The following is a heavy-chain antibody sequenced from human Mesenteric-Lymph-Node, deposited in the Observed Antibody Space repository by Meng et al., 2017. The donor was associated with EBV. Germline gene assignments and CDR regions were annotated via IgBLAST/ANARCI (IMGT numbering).Heavy chain of an antibody. Sequence: QVQLQESGPGLVKPSGILSLTCAVPGGSITTYNWWSWVRQPPGKGLEWIGEVFHSGTTNSNASLRSRLTISVDKSKNQFSLKLTSVTAADTAVYYCAKANSSGRSSWFDPWGQGTLVTVSS. V-gene: IGHV4-4*02. CDR3: AKANSSGRSSWFDP. CDR2: VFHSGTT. CDR1: GGSITTYNW. J-gene: IGHJ5*02. D-gene: IGHD3-10*01.